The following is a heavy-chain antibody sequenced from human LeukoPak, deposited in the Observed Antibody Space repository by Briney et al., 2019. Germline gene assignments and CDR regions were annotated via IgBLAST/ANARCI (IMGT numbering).Heavy chain of an antibody. CDR3: VRGGTYCDSTCKGADY. Sequence: AGGSLRLSCAASGFTFRSFSMNWVRQAPGKGLEWVSAIDSSTTRIYYANPVRGRFTISRDNAKNSLDLQMNSLRAEDTAVYYCVRGGTYCDSTCKGADYWGQGTLVAVSS. CDR2: IDSSTTRI. CDR1: GFTFRSFS. J-gene: IGHJ4*02. D-gene: IGHD2/OR15-2a*01. V-gene: IGHV3-21*01.